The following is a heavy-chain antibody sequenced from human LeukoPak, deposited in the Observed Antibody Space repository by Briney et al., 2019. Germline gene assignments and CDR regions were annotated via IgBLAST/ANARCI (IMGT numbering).Heavy chain of an antibody. CDR2: IQYDGSNK. CDR1: GFTCSSYG. J-gene: IGHJ3*02. CDR3: AKLSNDAFDI. Sequence: GGTLRLSCAASGFTCSSYGMLWVRQAPGQGLKWLAFIQYDGSNKYYADSVKGRFTISRDNSKNTLYLQMNSLRAEATAVSYIAKLSNDAFDIWGQGTMVTVSS. V-gene: IGHV3-30*02.